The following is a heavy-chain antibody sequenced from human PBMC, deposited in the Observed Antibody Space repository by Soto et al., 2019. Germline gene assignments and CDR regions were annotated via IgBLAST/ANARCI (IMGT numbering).Heavy chain of an antibody. CDR1: GDSVSSNSAA. D-gene: IGHD3-10*01. V-gene: IGHV6-1*01. CDR2: TYYRSKWYN. J-gene: IGHJ2*01. CDR3: ARGTGPDYYGSGSYWYFDL. Sequence: SQTLSLTCAISGDSVSSNSAAWNWIRQSPSRGLEWLGRTYYRSKWYNDYAVSVKSRITINPDTSKNQFSLQLNSVTPEDTAVNYCARGTGPDYYGSGSYWYFDLWGRGTLVTVSS.